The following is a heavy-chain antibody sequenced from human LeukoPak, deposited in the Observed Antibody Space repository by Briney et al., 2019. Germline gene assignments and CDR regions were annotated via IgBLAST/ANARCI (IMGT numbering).Heavy chain of an antibody. CDR1: GFTFSNYG. J-gene: IGHJ4*02. V-gene: IGHV3-30*18. CDR2: ISSDGSNK. CDR3: AKDGLWFGDLTYFDY. D-gene: IGHD3-10*01. Sequence: GRSLRLSCGASGFTFSNYGMHWVRQAPGKGLEWVAVISSDGSNKYYADSVKGRFTISRDNSKNTLFLQMNGLRAEDTAVYYCAKDGLWFGDLTYFDYWGQGTLVTVSS.